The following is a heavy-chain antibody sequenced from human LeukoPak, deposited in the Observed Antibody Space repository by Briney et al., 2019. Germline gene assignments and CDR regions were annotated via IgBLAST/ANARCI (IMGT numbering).Heavy chain of an antibody. J-gene: IGHJ4*02. V-gene: IGHV3-33*01. CDR3: ARDKDYDFWSGYELDY. CDR1: GFSFTIYA. D-gene: IGHD3-3*01. CDR2: IWYDGSNE. Sequence: GGSLRLSCAASGFSFTIYAMHWVHQAPGKGLEWVSVIWYDGSNEYYADSVKGRFTISRDNSKNTLYLQMNSLRAEDTAVYYCARDKDYDFWSGYELDYWGQGTLVTVSS.